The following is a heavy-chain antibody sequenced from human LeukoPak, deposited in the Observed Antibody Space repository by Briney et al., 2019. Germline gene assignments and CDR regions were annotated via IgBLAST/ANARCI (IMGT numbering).Heavy chain of an antibody. CDR3: ARGREVNY. Sequence: QPGGSLRLSCAASGFTFSNYAMHWVRQAPGKGLKYLSAITGNGNSTYYANSVKDRFTVSRDNSKNTLYLQMGGLRAEDTAVYYCARGREVNYWGQGTLVTVSS. J-gene: IGHJ4*02. CDR1: GFTFSNYA. CDR2: ITGNGNST. V-gene: IGHV3-64*01.